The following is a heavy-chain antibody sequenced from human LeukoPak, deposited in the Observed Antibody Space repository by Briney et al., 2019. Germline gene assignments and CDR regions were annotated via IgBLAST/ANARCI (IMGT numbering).Heavy chain of an antibody. V-gene: IGHV1-69*04. CDR1: GGTFSSYA. CDR3: ARGGSIDRYCSSTSCQAYFQH. CDR2: IIPILGIA. J-gene: IGHJ1*01. Sequence: GASVKVSCKASGGTFSSYAISWVRQAPGQGLEWMGRIIPILGIANYAQKFQGRVTITADKSTSTAYMELSSLRSEDTAVYYCARGGSIDRYCSSTSCQAYFQHWGQGTLVTVSS. D-gene: IGHD2-2*01.